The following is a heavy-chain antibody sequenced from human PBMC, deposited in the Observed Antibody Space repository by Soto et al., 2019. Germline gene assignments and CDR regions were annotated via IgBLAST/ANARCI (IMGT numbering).Heavy chain of an antibody. Sequence: GGSLRLSCAASGFTFSSYSMNWVRQAPGKGLEWVSSISSSSSYIYYADSVKGRFTISRDNAKNSLYLQMNSLRAEDTAVYYCARDGSRKTGDAFDIWGQGTMVTVSS. CDR1: GFTFSSYS. CDR3: ARDGSRKTGDAFDI. J-gene: IGHJ3*02. CDR2: ISSSSSYI. D-gene: IGHD3-10*01. V-gene: IGHV3-21*01.